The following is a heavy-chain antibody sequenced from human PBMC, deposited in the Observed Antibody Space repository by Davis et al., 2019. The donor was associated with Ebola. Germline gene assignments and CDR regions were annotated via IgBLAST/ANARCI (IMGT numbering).Heavy chain of an antibody. J-gene: IGHJ4*02. CDR3: ARDRGYDAIDY. CDR1: GFTFSSYA. V-gene: IGHV3-30-3*01. CDR2: ISYDGSNK. D-gene: IGHD5-12*01. Sequence: GESLKISCAASGFTFSSYAMHWVRQAPGKGLEWVAVISYDGSNKYYADSVKGRFTISRDNSKNTLYLQMNSLRAEDTAVYYCARDRGYDAIDYWGQGTLVTVSS.